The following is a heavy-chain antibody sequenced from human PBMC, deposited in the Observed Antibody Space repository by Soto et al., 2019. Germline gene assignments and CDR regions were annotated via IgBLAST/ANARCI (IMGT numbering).Heavy chain of an antibody. CDR3: ARVIPRIDYYYGMDV. CDR2: INAGNGNT. V-gene: IGHV1-3*01. CDR1: GYTFTSYA. J-gene: IGHJ6*02. D-gene: IGHD2-21*01. Sequence: RASVKVSCKASGYTFTSYAMHWVRQAPGQRLEWMGWINAGNGNTKYSQKFQGRVTITRDTSASTAYMELSSLRSEDTAVYYCARVIPRIDYYYGMDVWGQGTTVTVSS.